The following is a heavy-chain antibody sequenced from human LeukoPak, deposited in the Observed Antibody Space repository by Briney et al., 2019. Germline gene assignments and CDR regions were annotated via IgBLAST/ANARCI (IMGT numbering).Heavy chain of an antibody. J-gene: IGHJ4*02. CDR1: GFTFSSYW. D-gene: IGHD3-16*01. CDR3: ARDPPMLGGY. CDR2: IRQDGSVN. Sequence: GGSLRLSCEASGFTFSSYWMSWVRQAPGKGLEWVATIRQDGSVNHYVDSVKGRFTVSRDNAKNSLYLQMNSLRAEDTAVYYCARDPPMLGGYWGQGTLVTVSS. V-gene: IGHV3-7*01.